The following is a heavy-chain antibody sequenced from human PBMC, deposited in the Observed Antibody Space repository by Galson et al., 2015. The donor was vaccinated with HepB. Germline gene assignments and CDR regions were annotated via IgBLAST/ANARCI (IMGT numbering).Heavy chain of an antibody. CDR1: GFSLSTNGVG. J-gene: IGHJ3*02. CDR3: SHRLTNWNAGDAFDN. V-gene: IGHV2-5*02. D-gene: IGHD1-1*01. CDR2: IYWDDDK. Sequence: PALVKPTQTLTLTCTFSGFSLSTNGVGVGWIRQPPGKALEWLALIYWDDDKRYSPSLKSRLTITKDTSKNQVVLTMTNMDPVDTATYYCSHRLTNWNAGDAFDNWGQGTMVTVSS.